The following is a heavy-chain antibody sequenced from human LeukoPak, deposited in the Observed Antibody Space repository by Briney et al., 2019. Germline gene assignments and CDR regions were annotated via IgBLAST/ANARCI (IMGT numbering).Heavy chain of an antibody. CDR3: ARDAVAGTWDY. J-gene: IGHJ4*02. D-gene: IGHD6-19*01. Sequence: GRSLRLSCAASGFTFSSYSMNWVRNAPPPGQEWVSSISSSSSYICYADSVKGRFTISRDNAKNSLYLQMNSLRAEDTAMYYCARDAVAGTWDYWGQGTLVTVSS. V-gene: IGHV3-21*01. CDR1: GFTFSSYS. CDR2: ISSSSSYI.